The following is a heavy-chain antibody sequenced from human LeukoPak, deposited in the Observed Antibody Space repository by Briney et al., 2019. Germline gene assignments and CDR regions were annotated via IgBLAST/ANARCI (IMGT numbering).Heavy chain of an antibody. J-gene: IGHJ2*01. CDR1: GDSVSRSSYY. D-gene: IGHD2-15*01. Sequence: PSETLSLTCTVSGDSVSRSSYYWVWIRQPPGKGLEWIGSIYYSGSTYYNPSLKSRVIISVDTSKNQFSLKLNSVTAADTAVYYCARQKGGWELPSFWYFDLWGRGTLVTVSS. V-gene: IGHV4-39*01. CDR3: ARQKGGWELPSFWYFDL. CDR2: IYYSGST.